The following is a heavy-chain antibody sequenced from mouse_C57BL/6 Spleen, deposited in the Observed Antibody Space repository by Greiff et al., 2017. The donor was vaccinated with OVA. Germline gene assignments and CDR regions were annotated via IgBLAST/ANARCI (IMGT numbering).Heavy chain of an antibody. J-gene: IGHJ4*01. Sequence: QVQLQQPGAELVKPGASVKVSCKASGYTFTSYWMHWVKQRPGQGLEWIGDIYPGSGSTNYNEKFKSKATLTVDTSSSTAYMQLSSLTSEDSAVYYCARQGTLYGSSYYYAMDYWGQGTSVTVSS. CDR2: IYPGSGST. V-gene: IGHV1-55*01. D-gene: IGHD1-1*01. CDR1: GYTFTSYW. CDR3: ARQGTLYGSSYYYAMDY.